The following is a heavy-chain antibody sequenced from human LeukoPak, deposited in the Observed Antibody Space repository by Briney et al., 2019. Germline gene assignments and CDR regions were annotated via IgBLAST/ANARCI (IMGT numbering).Heavy chain of an antibody. J-gene: IGHJ4*02. CDR2: IYYSGST. Sequence: SETLSLTCTVSGGSISSGGYYWSWIRQHPGKGLEWIGYIYYSGSTYYNPFLKSRVTISVDTSKNQFSLKLSSVTAADTAVYYCARGALGYCSSTSCYTIDYWGQGTLVTVSS. V-gene: IGHV4-31*03. CDR1: GGSISSGGYY. D-gene: IGHD2-2*02. CDR3: ARGALGYCSSTSCYTIDY.